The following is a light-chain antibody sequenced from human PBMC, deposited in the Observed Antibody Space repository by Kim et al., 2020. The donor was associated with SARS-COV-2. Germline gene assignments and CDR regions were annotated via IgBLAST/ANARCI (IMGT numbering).Light chain of an antibody. CDR3: QAWDSSGDVV. CDR2: ENT. CDR1: RVGDKC. V-gene: IGLV3-1*01. J-gene: IGLJ2*01. Sequence: VSEEKTASIACGGDRVGDKCGCWNQQKQGQSPVLVINENTKRTSGSPEGFTGASSGNTATLTIGGSQAVDEDDYSGQAWDSSGDVVFGGGTQLTVL.